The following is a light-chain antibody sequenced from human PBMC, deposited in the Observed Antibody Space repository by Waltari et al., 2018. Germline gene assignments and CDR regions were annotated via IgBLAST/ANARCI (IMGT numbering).Light chain of an antibody. V-gene: IGKV1-33*01. CDR3: QQYDNLPPGIT. CDR2: DAS. CDR1: QDISKY. Sequence: DIQMTQSPSSLSASVGDRVTITCQASQDISKYLNWYQQKPRKAPKLLNYDASNLETGVPSRFSGSGSGTDFTFTISSLQPEDIATYYCQQYDNLPPGITFGQGTRLEIK. J-gene: IGKJ5*01.